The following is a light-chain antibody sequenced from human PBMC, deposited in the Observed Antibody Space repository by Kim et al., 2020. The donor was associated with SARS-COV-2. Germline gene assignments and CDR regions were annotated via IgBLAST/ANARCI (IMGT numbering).Light chain of an antibody. V-gene: IGKV3-11*01. CDR3: QQRSDWPLT. J-gene: IGKJ4*01. CDR1: QGVGYF. Sequence: LPPGARAPLSCRASQGVGYFLAWYQQKPGRAPRLLIYDAFNRAPGIPARFSGSGSGTDFTLTISSLESEDFAVYYCQQRSDWPLTFGGGTKVDIK. CDR2: DAF.